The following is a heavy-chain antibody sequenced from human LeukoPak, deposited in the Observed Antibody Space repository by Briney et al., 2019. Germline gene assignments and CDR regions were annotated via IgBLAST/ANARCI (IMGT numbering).Heavy chain of an antibody. CDR1: GFTFSSYG. V-gene: IGHV4-38-2*01. J-gene: IGHJ3*02. CDR2: IYHSGST. Sequence: GSLRLSCAASGFTFSSYGMHWVRQAPGKGLEWIGSIYHSGSTYYNPSLKSRVTISVDTSKNQFSLNLSSVTAADTAVYYCAKHLDGGKKTFDIWGHGTMVTVSS. D-gene: IGHD3-16*01. CDR3: AKHLDGGKKTFDI.